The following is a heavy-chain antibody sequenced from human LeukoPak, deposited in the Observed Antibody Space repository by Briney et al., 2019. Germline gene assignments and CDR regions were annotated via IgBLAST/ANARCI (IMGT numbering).Heavy chain of an antibody. CDR1: GGSFSGYY. CDR3: ARGGLYGSGSYYPSRY. V-gene: IGHV4-34*01. Sequence: SETLSLTCAVYGGSFSGYYWSWIRQPPGKGLEWIGEMNHSGSTNYNPSLKSRVTISVDTSKNQFSLKVSSVTAADTAVYYCARGGLYGSGSYYPSRYWGQGTLVTDSS. CDR2: MNHSGST. D-gene: IGHD3-10*01. J-gene: IGHJ4*02.